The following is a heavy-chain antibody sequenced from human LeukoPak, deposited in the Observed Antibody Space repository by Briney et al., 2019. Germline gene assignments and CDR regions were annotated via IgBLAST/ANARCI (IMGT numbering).Heavy chain of an antibody. CDR3: ARYNWNYNKGPAGYYFDY. J-gene: IGHJ4*02. CDR2: IIPTFGTA. D-gene: IGHD1-7*01. Sequence: SVKVSCKASGGTFSSYAISWVRQAPGQGLEWMGGIIPTFGTANYAQKFQGGVAITADESTSTAYMELSSLRSEDTAVYYCARYNWNYNKGPAGYYFDYWGQGTLVTVSS. CDR1: GGTFSSYA. V-gene: IGHV1-69*01.